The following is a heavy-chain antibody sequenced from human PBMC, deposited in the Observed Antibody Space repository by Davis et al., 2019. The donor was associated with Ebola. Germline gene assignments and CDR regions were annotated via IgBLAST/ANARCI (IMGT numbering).Heavy chain of an antibody. Sequence: GESLKISCTDSVITFSSYAMSWVRLAPGKGLEWVSGISGSGGSTYYADSVKGRFTISRDNSKNTLYLQLNRLRAEDTAVYYCAKGGVAGKEDRNYYYVMDVWGKGTTVTVSS. CDR1: VITFSSYA. J-gene: IGHJ6*04. D-gene: IGHD6-19*01. CDR2: ISGSGGST. CDR3: AKGGVAGKEDRNYYYVMDV. V-gene: IGHV3-23*01.